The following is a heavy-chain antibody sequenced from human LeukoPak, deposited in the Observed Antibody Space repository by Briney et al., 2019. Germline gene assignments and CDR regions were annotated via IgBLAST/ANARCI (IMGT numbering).Heavy chain of an antibody. CDR3: APNLGYCSSTSCSSTVKTAFDI. D-gene: IGHD2-2*01. CDR1: GFTFSSYG. CDR2: IRYDGSNK. V-gene: IGHV3-30*02. Sequence: GGSLRLSCAASGFTFSSYGMHWVRQAPGKGLEWVAFIRYDGSNKYYADSVKGRFTISRDNSKNTLYLQMNSLRPEDTAVYYCAPNLGYCSSTSCSSTVKTAFDIWGQGTMVTVSS. J-gene: IGHJ3*02.